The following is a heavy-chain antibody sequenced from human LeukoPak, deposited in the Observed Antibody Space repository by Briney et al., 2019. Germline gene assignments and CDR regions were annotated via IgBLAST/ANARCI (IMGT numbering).Heavy chain of an antibody. CDR2: INHSGST. D-gene: IGHD6-13*01. V-gene: IGHV4-34*01. J-gene: IGHJ4*02. CDR1: GGSVSIGDYY. Sequence: SETLSLTCTVFGGSVSIGDYYWSWIRQPPGKGLEWIGEINHSGSTNYNPSLKSRVTISVDTSKNQFSLKLSSVTAADTAVYYCATVAAADDYWGQGTLVTVSS. CDR3: ATVAAADDY.